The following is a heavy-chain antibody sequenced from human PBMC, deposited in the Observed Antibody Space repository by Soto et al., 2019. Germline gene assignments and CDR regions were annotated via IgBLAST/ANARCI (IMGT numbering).Heavy chain of an antibody. Sequence: GGSLRLSCAASGFTFSSYAMSWVRQAPGKGLEWVSAISGSGGGTYYADSVKGRFTISRDNSKNTLYLQMNSLRAEDTAVYYCAKAGPYYYDSSGSSHWGQGTLVTVSS. CDR3: AKAGPYYYDSSGSSH. CDR1: GFTFSSYA. CDR2: ISGSGGGT. D-gene: IGHD3-22*01. J-gene: IGHJ1*01. V-gene: IGHV3-23*01.